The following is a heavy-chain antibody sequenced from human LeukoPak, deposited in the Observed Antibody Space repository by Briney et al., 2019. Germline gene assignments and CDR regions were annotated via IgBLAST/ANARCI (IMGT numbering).Heavy chain of an antibody. CDR1: GGSIDNYY. D-gene: IGHD1-26*01. CDR3: AREQWELPGTFDY. V-gene: IGHV4-59*01. Sequence: SETLSLTCTVSGGSIDNYYWSWIRQPPGKGLDWIGYIYYSGSTNYNPSLKSRVTISVDTSKNQFSLKLSSVTAADTAVYYCAREQWELPGTFDYWGQGTLVTVSS. J-gene: IGHJ4*02. CDR2: IYYSGST.